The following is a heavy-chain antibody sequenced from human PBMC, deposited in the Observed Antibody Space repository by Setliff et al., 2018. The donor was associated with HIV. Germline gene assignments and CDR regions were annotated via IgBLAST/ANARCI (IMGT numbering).Heavy chain of an antibody. V-gene: IGHV3-30*14. J-gene: IGHJ4*02. CDR2: ISYDGSYK. D-gene: IGHD2-2*01. CDR3: ARRAYCSSTTCFDN. Sequence: LRLSCAASGFTFGDYAIHWVRQAPGKGLEWVAVISYDGSYKNYAESVKGRFTISRDTSKNTLYLQMNSLRAEDTAVYYCARRAYCSSTTCFDNWGQGTLVTVSS. CDR1: GFTFGDYA.